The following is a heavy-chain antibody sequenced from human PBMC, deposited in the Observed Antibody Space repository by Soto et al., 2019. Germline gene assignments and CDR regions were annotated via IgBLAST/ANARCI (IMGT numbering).Heavy chain of an antibody. D-gene: IGHD3-9*01. CDR2: ISSIGST. V-gene: IGHV4-30-4*01. CDR3: ARGLVIRPYYYHGMDV. J-gene: IGHJ6*02. Sequence: SETLSLTCTVSGGSISSCDYFWSWIRHSPGKGLDWIGYISSIGSTYYNPSLKSRVSVSRDTSKNQFSLKLSSVTTTDTAVYYCARGLVIRPYYYHGMDVWGQGTTVTVSS. CDR1: GGSISSCDYF.